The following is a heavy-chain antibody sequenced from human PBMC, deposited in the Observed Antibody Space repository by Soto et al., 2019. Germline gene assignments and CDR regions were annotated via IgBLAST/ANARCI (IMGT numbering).Heavy chain of an antibody. V-gene: IGHV4-39*01. CDR3: ATLSFEELPTAL. D-gene: IGHD2-2*01. J-gene: IGHJ4*02. Sequence: SETLSLTCTVSGGSVSSNSYSWGWIRQSPGKGLEWIGTIYSSENTYYNPSLLSRVTISVDTSKNEFSLRLSSVTAADTALYYCATLSFEELPTALWGQGTLVTVSS. CDR1: GGSVSSNSYS. CDR2: IYSSENT.